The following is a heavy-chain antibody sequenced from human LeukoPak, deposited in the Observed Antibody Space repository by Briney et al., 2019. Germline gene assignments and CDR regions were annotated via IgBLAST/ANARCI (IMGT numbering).Heavy chain of an antibody. Sequence: SETLSLTCTVSGGSISSSSYYWGWIRQPPGKGLEWIGSIYYSGSTYYNPSLKSRVTISVDTSKNQFSLKLSSVTAADTAVYYCAGHMIGVVGATYYFDYWGQGTLVTVSS. D-gene: IGHD1-26*01. CDR1: GGSISSSSYY. CDR3: AGHMIGVVGATYYFDY. CDR2: IYYSGST. J-gene: IGHJ4*02. V-gene: IGHV4-39*01.